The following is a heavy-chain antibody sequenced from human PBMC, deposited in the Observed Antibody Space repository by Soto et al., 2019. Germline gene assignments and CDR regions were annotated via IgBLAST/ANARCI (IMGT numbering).Heavy chain of an antibody. V-gene: IGHV5-10-1*01. Sequence: PGESLKISCKGSGYSFTSYWISWVRQMPGKGLEWMGRIDPSDSYTNYSPSFQGHVTISADKSISTAYLQWSSLKTSDTAMYYCARLVYYGSESYSDAFDIWGQGTMVT. CDR1: GYSFTSYW. CDR2: IDPSDSYT. D-gene: IGHD3-10*01. J-gene: IGHJ3*02. CDR3: ARLVYYGSESYSDAFDI.